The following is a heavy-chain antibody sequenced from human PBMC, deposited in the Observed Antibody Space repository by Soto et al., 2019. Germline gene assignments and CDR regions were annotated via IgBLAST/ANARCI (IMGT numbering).Heavy chain of an antibody. J-gene: IGHJ4*02. CDR2: FRTSGDGGTT. CDR3: AKKVNSGPGSQYFDY. D-gene: IGHD3-10*01. V-gene: IGHV3-23*01. CDR1: GFTFSSYS. Sequence: EVQLLESGGGLVQPGGSLRLSCAASGFTFSSYSMSWVRQAPGKGLEWVSGFRTSGDGGTTYYGDSVKGRFTISRDNSKDMLFLQMNSLRAEDTAIYYCAKKVNSGPGSQYFDYWGQGTLVTVSS.